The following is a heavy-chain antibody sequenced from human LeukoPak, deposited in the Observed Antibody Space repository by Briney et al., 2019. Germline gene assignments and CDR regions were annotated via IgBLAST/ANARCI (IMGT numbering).Heavy chain of an antibody. CDR3: QILRRDGGLDY. D-gene: IGHD4-23*01. V-gene: IGHV4-34*08. Sequence: GSLRLSCAASGFTFSSYSMNWVRQAPGKGLEWIGEINHSGSTNYNPSLKSRVTISVDTSKNQFSLKLSSVTAADTAVYYCQILRRDGGLDYWGQGTLVTVSS. CDR1: GFTFSSYS. CDR2: INHSGST. J-gene: IGHJ4*02.